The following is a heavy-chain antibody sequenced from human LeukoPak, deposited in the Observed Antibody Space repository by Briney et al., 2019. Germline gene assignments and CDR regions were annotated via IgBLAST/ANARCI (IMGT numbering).Heavy chain of an antibody. CDR1: GYTFTGYY. CDR2: INPNSGGT. V-gene: IGHV1-2*02. D-gene: IGHD3-22*01. CDR3: ARTRPAGSYYYDSRGYFDY. Sequence: ASVKVSCKASGYTFTGYYMHWVRQAPGQGLEWMGWINPNSGGTNYAQTFQGRVTMTRDTSISTAYMELSRLRSDDTAVYYCARTRPAGSYYYDSRGYFDYWGQGTLVTVSS. J-gene: IGHJ4*02.